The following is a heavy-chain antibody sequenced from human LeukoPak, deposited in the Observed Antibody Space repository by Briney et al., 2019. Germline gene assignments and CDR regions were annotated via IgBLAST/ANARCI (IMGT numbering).Heavy chain of an antibody. CDR1: GFTFSSYA. CDR3: AKCRSDDIAAAGNH. D-gene: IGHD6-13*01. CDR2: IGGSGDNR. Sequence: TGGSLRLSCAASGFTFSSYALSWVRQAPGKGLEWVSAIGGSGDNRYYADSAKGRFTISRDNSKNTLYLEMNSLRAEDTAVYYCAKCRSDDIAAAGNHWGQGTLVSVSS. V-gene: IGHV3-23*01. J-gene: IGHJ4*02.